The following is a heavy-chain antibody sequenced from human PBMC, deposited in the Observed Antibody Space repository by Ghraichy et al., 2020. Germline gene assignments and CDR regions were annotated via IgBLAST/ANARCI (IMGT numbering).Heavy chain of an antibody. Sequence: SVKVSCKASGGTFSSYAISWVRQAPGQGLEWMGGIIPIFGTANYAQKFQGRVTITADESTSTAYMELSSLRSEDTAVYYCARLPNPQYQEDHYWGQGTLVTVSS. CDR1: GGTFSSYA. J-gene: IGHJ4*02. CDR3: ARLPNPQYQEDHY. D-gene: IGHD2-2*01. CDR2: IIPIFGTA. V-gene: IGHV1-69*13.